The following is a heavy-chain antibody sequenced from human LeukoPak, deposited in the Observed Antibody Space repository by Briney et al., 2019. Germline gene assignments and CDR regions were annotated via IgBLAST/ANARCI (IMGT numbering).Heavy chain of an antibody. J-gene: IGHJ5*02. V-gene: IGHV1-2*02. CDR2: INPKTGVT. Sequence: ASVKVSCKASGGTFSSYAISWVRQAPGQGLEWMGWINPKTGVTKYAQSFQGNVTMTRDTSINTAYLELSRLRFDDTAVYYCARILNSWFDPWGQGTLITVSS. CDR3: ARILNSWFDP. CDR1: GGTFSSYA.